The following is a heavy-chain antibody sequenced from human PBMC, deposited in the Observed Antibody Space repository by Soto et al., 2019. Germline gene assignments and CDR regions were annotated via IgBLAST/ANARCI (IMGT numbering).Heavy chain of an antibody. CDR1: GFTFTSYA. CDR3: ARVPPWGNSAGDYYIQHYDS. D-gene: IGHD3-10*01. V-gene: IGHV1-3*01. J-gene: IGHJ4*02. Sequence: ASVKVSCKSSGFTFTSYAIHWLRQAPGQRPQWMGWINGGSGNTKYSQDFQGRVTFTRDTFATTAYLELGSLRSEDTAVYYCARVPPWGNSAGDYYIQHYDSWGQGTPVTVSS. CDR2: INGGSGNT.